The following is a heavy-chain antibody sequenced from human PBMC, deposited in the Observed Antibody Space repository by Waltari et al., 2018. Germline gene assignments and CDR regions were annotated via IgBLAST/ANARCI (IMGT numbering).Heavy chain of an antibody. CDR1: GFTSSNYA. Sequence: EVQLLESGGGLVQPGGSLRPSCDDCGFTSSNYAMSWVRQAPGKGLGWVSGITGSGDNTYYAGSVKGRFTISRDNSKNTLSLQMNSLRDDDTAVYSCAKNANANYINWFDPWGQGTLVTVSS. J-gene: IGHJ5*02. V-gene: IGHV3-23*01. CDR2: ITGSGDNT. D-gene: IGHD1-7*01. CDR3: AKNANANYINWFDP.